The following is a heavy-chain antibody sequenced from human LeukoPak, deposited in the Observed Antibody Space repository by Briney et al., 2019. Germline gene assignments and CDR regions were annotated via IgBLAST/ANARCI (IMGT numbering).Heavy chain of an antibody. CDR1: GFTFSSYG. CDR3: ARDHYYGSGTLPLRPGY. V-gene: IGHV3-33*01. D-gene: IGHD3-10*01. CDR2: IWYDGSNK. Sequence: GRSLRLSCAASGFTFSSYGMHWVRQAPGKGLEWVAVIWYDGSNKYYADSVKGRFTISRDNSKNTLYLQMNSLRAEDTAVYYCARDHYYGSGTLPLRPGYWGQGTLVPVSS. J-gene: IGHJ4*02.